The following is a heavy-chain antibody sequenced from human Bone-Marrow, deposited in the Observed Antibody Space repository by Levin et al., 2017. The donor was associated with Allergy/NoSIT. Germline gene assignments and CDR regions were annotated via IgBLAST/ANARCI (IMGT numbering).Heavy chain of an antibody. J-gene: IGHJ4*02. CDR3: ARSGYDRSGYYYAIGC. D-gene: IGHD3-22*01. CDR2: IYYSGST. V-gene: IGHV4-61*08. CDR1: SGSVSSAGYY. Sequence: SETLSLTCTVSSGSVSSAGYYWSWIRQPPGKGLEWIGYIYYSGSTNYNPSLKSRVTISLDTSKNQFSLKLSSVTAADTAVYYCARSGYDRSGYYYAIGCWGQGTLVTVSS.